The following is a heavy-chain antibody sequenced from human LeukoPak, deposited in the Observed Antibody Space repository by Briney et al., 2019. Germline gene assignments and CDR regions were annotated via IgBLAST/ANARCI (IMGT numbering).Heavy chain of an antibody. CDR3: ARGGSLGY. V-gene: IGHV3-48*03. D-gene: IGHD6-19*01. CDR1: GFTISRNE. CDR2: ISSSGSAI. J-gene: IGHJ4*02. Sequence: GGSLSLSCAASGFTISRNEMNWVRQAPGKGLEWVSKISSSGSAIYYADSVKGRFTISRDNAKSTLYLEMNRLRVEETAVYYCARGGSLGYWGQGTLVTVSS.